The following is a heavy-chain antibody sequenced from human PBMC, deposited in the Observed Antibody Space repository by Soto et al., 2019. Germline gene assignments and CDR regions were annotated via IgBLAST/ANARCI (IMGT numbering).Heavy chain of an antibody. D-gene: IGHD6-19*01. CDR2: IWYDGSNK. Sequence: QVQLVESGGGVVQPGRSLRLSCAASGFTFSSYGMHWVRQAPGKGLEWVAVIWYDGSNKYYADSVKGRFTISRDNFKKTVNLQMDTLRAEDTAEYDSARERTLSNGGGWLSRQTYYYNNEMDVWGQGTTVTVSS. V-gene: IGHV3-33*01. J-gene: IGHJ6*02. CDR3: ARERTLSNGGGWLSRQTYYYNNEMDV. CDR1: GFTFSSYG.